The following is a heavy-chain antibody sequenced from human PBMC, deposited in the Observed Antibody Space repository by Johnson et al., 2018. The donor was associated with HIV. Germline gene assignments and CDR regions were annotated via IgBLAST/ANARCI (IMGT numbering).Heavy chain of an antibody. V-gene: IGHV3-20*04. CDR2: INWTGGNT. Sequence: VQLVESGGGVVRPGGSLRLSCAASGFTFDDYGMSWVRQAPGKGLEWVSGINWTGGNTGYANSVKGRFIISRDNSENTLYLQMGSLRAEDMAVYYCARGGYYYDGDGAFDFWGQGTIVTVSS. CDR3: ARGGYYYDGDGAFDF. CDR1: GFTFDDYG. J-gene: IGHJ3*01. D-gene: IGHD3-22*01.